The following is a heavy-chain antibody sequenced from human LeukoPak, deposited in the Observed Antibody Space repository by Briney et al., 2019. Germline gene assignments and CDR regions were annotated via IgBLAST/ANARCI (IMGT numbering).Heavy chain of an antibody. CDR3: ARVFAQPFDGYNPLSIPDY. Sequence: SETLSLTCTVSGGSISSYYWSWFRQPPGKRLEWIGYIYYSGITNYNPNYNPSLKSRVTISADTSKNQFSLKLSSVTAADTAVYYCARVFAQPFDGYNPLSIPDYWGQGTLVTVSS. V-gene: IGHV4-59*12. CDR2: IYYSGITNYNP. D-gene: IGHD5-24*01. J-gene: IGHJ4*02. CDR1: GGSISSYY.